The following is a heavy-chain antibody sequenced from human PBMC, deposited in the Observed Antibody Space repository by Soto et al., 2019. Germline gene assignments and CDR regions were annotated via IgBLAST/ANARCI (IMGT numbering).Heavy chain of an antibody. CDR2: ISGSGGGT. CDR3: ARESDH. V-gene: IGHV3-23*01. Sequence: GGSLRLSCAASGFTFSSYAMSWVRQAPGKGLEWVSTISGSGGGTYYADSMKGRFTISRDNSKNTLYLQMYSLRVEDTAVFYCARESDHWGQGTLVTVSS. CDR1: GFTFSSYA. J-gene: IGHJ4*02.